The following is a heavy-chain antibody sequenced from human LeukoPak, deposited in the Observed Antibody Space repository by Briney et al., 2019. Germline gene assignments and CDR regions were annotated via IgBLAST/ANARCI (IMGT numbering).Heavy chain of an antibody. CDR3: ARGKNFDWDPKFDY. CDR2: INSDGSST. J-gene: IGHJ4*02. Sequence: GGSLRLSCAASGFTFNNYWMHWVRQGPGKGLVWVSRINSDGSSTSYADSVKGRFTISRDNAKKTLYLQMNSLRAEDTAVYYCARGKNFDWDPKFDYWGQGTLVTVSS. CDR1: GFTFNNYW. V-gene: IGHV3-74*01. D-gene: IGHD3-9*01.